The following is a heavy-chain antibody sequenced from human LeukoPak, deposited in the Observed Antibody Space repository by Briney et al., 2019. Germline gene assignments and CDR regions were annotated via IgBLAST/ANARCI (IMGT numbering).Heavy chain of an antibody. Sequence: PGGSLRLSCAASGFTFSDYYMSWIRQAPGKGLEWVSYISSSGSTIYYADSVKGRFTISRDNAKNSLYLQMNSLRAEDTAVYYCATVVVAATHYYYYYMDVWGKGTTVTISS. CDR1: GFTFSDYY. J-gene: IGHJ6*03. D-gene: IGHD2-15*01. CDR2: ISSSGSTI. V-gene: IGHV3-11*01. CDR3: ATVVVAATHYYYYYMDV.